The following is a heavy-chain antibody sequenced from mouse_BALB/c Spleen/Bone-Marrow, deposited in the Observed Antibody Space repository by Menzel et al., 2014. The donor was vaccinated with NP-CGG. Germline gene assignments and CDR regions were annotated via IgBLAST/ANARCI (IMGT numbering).Heavy chain of an antibody. V-gene: IGHV5-6*01. J-gene: IGHJ4*01. D-gene: IGHD2-4*01. CDR3: ARDTMITYYYAMEY. CDR2: ISSGGSYT. Sequence: EVKLVESGGDLVKPGGSLKLSCAASGFTFSSYGMSWVRQTPDKRLEWVATISSGGSYTYYPDSVKGRFTISRDNAKNTLYLQMSSLKSEDTAMYYCARDTMITYYYAMEYWGQGTSVTVSS. CDR1: GFTFSSYG.